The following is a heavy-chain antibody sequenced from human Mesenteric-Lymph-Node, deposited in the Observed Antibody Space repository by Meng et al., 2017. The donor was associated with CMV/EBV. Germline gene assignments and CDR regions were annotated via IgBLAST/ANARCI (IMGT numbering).Heavy chain of an antibody. J-gene: IGHJ4*02. V-gene: IGHV7-4-1*02. D-gene: IGHD3-10*01. CDR2: INTNTGNT. CDR3: ATKYFSGSGSYSFDH. CDR1: GYTFNKYA. Sequence: SGYTFNKYAMNWVRQAPGQGLGRLGWINTNTGNTAYAKGFTGRFVFSLDTSINTAYLQISSLKPEDTAVYYCATKYFSGSGSYSFDHWGQGTLVTVSS.